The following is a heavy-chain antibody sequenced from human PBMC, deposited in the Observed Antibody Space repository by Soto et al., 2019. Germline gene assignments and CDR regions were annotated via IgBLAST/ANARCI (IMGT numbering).Heavy chain of an antibody. J-gene: IGHJ6*03. CDR3: ARSYGSGSYYNEPGPVTYYYMDV. CDR2: ISSSSTI. V-gene: IGHV3-48*01. CDR1: GFTFSSYS. D-gene: IGHD3-10*01. Sequence: GGSLRLSCAASGFTFSSYSMNWVRQAPGKGLEWVSYISSSSTIYYADSVKGRFTISRDNAKNSLYLQMNSLRAEDTAVYYCARSYGSGSYYNEPGPVTYYYMDVWGKGTTVTVSS.